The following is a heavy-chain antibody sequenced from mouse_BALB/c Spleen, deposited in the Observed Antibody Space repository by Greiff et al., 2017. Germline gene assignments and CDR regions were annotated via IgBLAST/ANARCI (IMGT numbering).Heavy chain of an antibody. CDR3: ARSTVVAPYAMDY. CDR2: ILPGSGST. J-gene: IGHJ4*01. Sequence: QVQLQQSGAELMKPGASVKISCKATGYTFSSYWIEWVKQRPGHGLEWIGEILPGSGSTNYNEKFKGKATFTADTSSNTAYMQLSSLTSEDSAVYYCARSTVVAPYAMDYWGQGTSVTVSS. CDR1: GYTFSSYW. D-gene: IGHD1-1*01. V-gene: IGHV1-9*01.